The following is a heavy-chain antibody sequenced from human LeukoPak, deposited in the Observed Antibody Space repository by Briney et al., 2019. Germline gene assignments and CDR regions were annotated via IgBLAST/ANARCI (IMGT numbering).Heavy chain of an antibody. Sequence: PSETLSLTCVVSGGSVSGYYWGWIRQPPGRGLELIGYVYYSGSTNYSPSFKSRITISVDTSRNQFSLQLSSVTAADTAVYYCASYSGSYYDFDYWGQGTLVTVSS. J-gene: IGHJ4*02. CDR3: ASYSGSYYDFDY. D-gene: IGHD1-26*01. CDR1: GGSVSGYY. CDR2: VYYSGST. V-gene: IGHV4-59*02.